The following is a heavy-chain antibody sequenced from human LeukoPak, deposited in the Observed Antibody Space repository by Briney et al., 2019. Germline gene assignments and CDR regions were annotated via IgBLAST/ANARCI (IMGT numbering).Heavy chain of an antibody. V-gene: IGHV1-18*01. D-gene: IGHD2-15*01. Sequence: ASVKVSCKASGYTFTSYGISWVRQAPGQGLEWMGWISAYNGNTNYAQKLQGRVTMTTETSTSTAYMELRSLRSDDPSVYYCARVTLSEIVVFDIWGQGTMVTVSS. J-gene: IGHJ3*02. CDR2: ISAYNGNT. CDR1: GYTFTSYG. CDR3: ARVTLSEIVVFDI.